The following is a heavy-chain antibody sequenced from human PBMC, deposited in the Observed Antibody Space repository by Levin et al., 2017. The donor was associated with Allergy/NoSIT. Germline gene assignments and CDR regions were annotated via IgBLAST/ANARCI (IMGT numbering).Heavy chain of an antibody. D-gene: IGHD2-15*01. J-gene: IGHJ6*02. CDR1: GGSISSSSYY. Sequence: SETLSLTCTVSGGSISSSSYYWGWIRQPPGKGLEWIGSIYYSGSTYYNPSLKSRVTISVDTSKNQFSLKLSSVTAADTAVYYCARVVVAATFYYYYGMDVWGQGTTVTVSS. CDR3: ARVVVAATFYYYYGMDV. V-gene: IGHV4-39*07. CDR2: IYYSGST.